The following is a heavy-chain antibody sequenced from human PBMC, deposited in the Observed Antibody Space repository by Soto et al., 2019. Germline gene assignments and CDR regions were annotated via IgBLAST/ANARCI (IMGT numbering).Heavy chain of an antibody. J-gene: IGHJ5*02. CDR1: GFSLSNTRMG. CDR2: IFSNDEK. CDR3: TRIEKGSATYT. Sequence: QVTLKESGPVLVKPTETLTLTCTVSGFSLSNTRMGVSWIRQPPGKALEWLVHIFSNDEKSYSTSLKSRLTISKDTSKSQVVLSMTNMDPVDTATYYCTRIEKGSATYTWGQGTLVTVSS. D-gene: IGHD3-10*01. V-gene: IGHV2-26*01.